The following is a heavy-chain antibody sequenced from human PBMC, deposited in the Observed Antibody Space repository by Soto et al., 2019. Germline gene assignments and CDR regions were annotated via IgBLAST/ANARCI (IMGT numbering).Heavy chain of an antibody. CDR1: GGSISSGGYY. CDR3: ARAATYYDFWSGPEGYYYGMDV. J-gene: IGHJ6*02. Sequence: QVQLQESGPGLVKPSQTLSLTCTVSGGSISSGGYYWSWIRQHPGKGLEWIGYIYYSGSTYYNPSLTSRVTISVDTSKNQFSLKLSSVTAADTAVYYCARAATYYDFWSGPEGYYYGMDVWGQGTTVTVSS. CDR2: IYYSGST. V-gene: IGHV4-31*03. D-gene: IGHD3-3*01.